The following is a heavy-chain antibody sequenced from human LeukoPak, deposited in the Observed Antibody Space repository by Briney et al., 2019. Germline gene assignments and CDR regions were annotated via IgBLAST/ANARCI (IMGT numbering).Heavy chain of an antibody. D-gene: IGHD6-19*01. CDR3: ARAKPDLISSGWYDAFDI. J-gene: IGHJ3*02. CDR1: GFTFSNYA. CDR2: ISYDGRNK. V-gene: IGHV3-30*04. Sequence: QTGGSLRLSCAASGFTFSNYAMHWVRQAPGKGLEWMSVISYDGRNKYFADSVKGRFTLSRDNSKNTLYLQMNSLRAEDTAVYYCARAKPDLISSGWYDAFDIWGQGTMVTVSS.